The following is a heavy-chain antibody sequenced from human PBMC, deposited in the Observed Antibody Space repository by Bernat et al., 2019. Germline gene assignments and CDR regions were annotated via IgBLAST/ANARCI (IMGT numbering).Heavy chain of an antibody. V-gene: IGHV3-23*04. CDR1: GFTSSSYA. CDR3: VKDLLTGTTIRRDAFDI. J-gene: IGHJ3*02. D-gene: IGHD1-1*01. CDR2: IGGSGAGT. Sequence: EVHLVESGGGLVQPGGSLRLSCAASGFTSSSYAMSWVRQAPGKGLEWVSGIGGSGAGTYYADSVKGRFTISRDNSKSTLYLQMNSLRAEDTAVYYCVKDLLTGTTIRRDAFDIWGQGTVVTVSS.